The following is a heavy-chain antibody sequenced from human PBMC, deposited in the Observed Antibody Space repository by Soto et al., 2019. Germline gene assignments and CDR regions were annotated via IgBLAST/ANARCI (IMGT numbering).Heavy chain of an antibody. CDR3: AKDVSGRGSFYYYFGMDV. CDR2: ISWNSGSI. J-gene: IGHJ6*02. CDR1: GFTFDDYA. Sequence: EVQLVESGGGLVQSGRSLRLSCAASGFTFDDYAMHWVRQAPGKGLEWVSGISWNSGSIGYTDSVKARFTISRDNAKNSLYLQMNSLRPEDTALYYCAKDVSGRGSFYYYFGMDVWGHGTTVTVSS. D-gene: IGHD1-26*01. V-gene: IGHV3-9*01.